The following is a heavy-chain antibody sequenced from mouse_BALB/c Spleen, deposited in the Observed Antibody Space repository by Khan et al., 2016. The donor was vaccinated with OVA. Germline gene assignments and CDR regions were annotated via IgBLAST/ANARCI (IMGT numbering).Heavy chain of an antibody. CDR1: GYTFTSYV. Sequence: VQLQQSGPELVKPGASVKMSCKASGYTFTSYVMHWVKQKPGQGLAWIGYINPFNDGTKYNEKFKGKATLTSDKSSSTAYMELSSLTSEDSAVYYCARESYSRYDGYYFDYWGQGTTLTVSS. V-gene: IGHV1S136*01. CDR2: INPFNDGT. CDR3: ARESYSRYDGYYFDY. J-gene: IGHJ2*01. D-gene: IGHD2-12*01.